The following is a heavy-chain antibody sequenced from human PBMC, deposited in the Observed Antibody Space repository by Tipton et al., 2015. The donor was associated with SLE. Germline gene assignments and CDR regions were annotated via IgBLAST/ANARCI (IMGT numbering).Heavy chain of an antibody. CDR3: ARGRRSTMYGLDI. D-gene: IGHD2/OR15-2a*01. J-gene: IGHJ6*02. CDR2: IYISGNT. V-gene: IGHV4-61*09. CDR1: GDSMTDDPYY. Sequence: TLSLTCAVSGDSMTDDPYYYNWFPQPAGKGLEWIGQIYISGNTIYHPSLKSPVTISLATSKRHFSLNVASVTAADTAVYYCARGRRSTMYGLDIWGQGTAVTVSS.